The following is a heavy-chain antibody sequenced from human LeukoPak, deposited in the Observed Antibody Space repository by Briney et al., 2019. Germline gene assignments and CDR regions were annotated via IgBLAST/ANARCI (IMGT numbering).Heavy chain of an antibody. Sequence: GGSLRLSCAASGFTFSSYAMSGVRQAPGKGLEWVSAISGRGGSTYYAGSVKGRFTISRDNSKNTLYLQRNSLRAEDTAVYYCAKDRGPGSGRNSFDPWGQGNLVTVSS. V-gene: IGHV3-23*01. CDR3: AKDRGPGSGRNSFDP. J-gene: IGHJ5*02. CDR1: GFTFSSYA. CDR2: ISGRGGST. D-gene: IGHD6-19*01.